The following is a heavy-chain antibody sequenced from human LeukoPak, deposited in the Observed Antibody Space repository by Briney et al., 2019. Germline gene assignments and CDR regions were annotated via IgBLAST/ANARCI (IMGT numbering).Heavy chain of an antibody. CDR3: ASSPAGDYDYVWGSHRYTSTFDY. D-gene: IGHD3-16*02. V-gene: IGHV4-59*08. CDR1: GASMYTYY. Sequence: SETLSLTCTVSGASMYTYYWTWIRQPPGKGQEWLGYIYYSGRTNYNPSLKSRVTISVDTSKNQFSLQLSSVTAADTAVYYCASSPAGDYDYVWGSHRYTSTFDYWGQGTLVTVSS. J-gene: IGHJ4*02. CDR2: IYYSGRT.